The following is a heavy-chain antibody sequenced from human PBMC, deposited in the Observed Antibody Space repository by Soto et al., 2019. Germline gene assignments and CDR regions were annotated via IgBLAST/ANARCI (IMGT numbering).Heavy chain of an antibody. CDR3: ARASASLYSSSRYYFYY. J-gene: IGHJ4*02. CDR1: GGSISSDH. CDR2: SYYSGST. Sequence: LSETLSLTCTVSGGSISSDHWSCIRQPPGKGLEWIGYSYYSGSTNYNPSLKSRVTISVDTSKNQFSLKLSSVTAADTAVYYCARASASLYSSSRYYFYYWGQGSLVTVSS. V-gene: IGHV4-59*01. D-gene: IGHD6-13*01.